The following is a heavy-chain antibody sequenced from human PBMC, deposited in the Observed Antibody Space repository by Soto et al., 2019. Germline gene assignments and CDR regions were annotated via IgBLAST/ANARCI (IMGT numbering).Heavy chain of an antibody. CDR1: GFTFSSYA. CDR2: ISGSGGST. Sequence: GGSLRLSCAASGFTFSSYAMSWVRQAPGKGLEWVSAISGSGGSTCYADSVKGRFTISRDNSKNTLYLQMNSLRAEDTAVYYCAKDLVEYSSSAGMDVWGQGTTVTVSS. V-gene: IGHV3-23*01. CDR3: AKDLVEYSSSAGMDV. J-gene: IGHJ6*02. D-gene: IGHD6-6*01.